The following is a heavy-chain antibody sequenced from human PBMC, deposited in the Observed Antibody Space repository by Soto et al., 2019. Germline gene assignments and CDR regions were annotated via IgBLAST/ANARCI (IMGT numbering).Heavy chain of an antibody. V-gene: IGHV4-34*01. D-gene: IGHD2-15*01. Sequence: SETLSLTCAVYGGSFSGYYWSWIRQPPGKGLEWIGEINHSGSTNYNPSLKSRVTISVDKSISTAYLQWSSLKASDTAMYYCARLRGYCSGGSCYQGQIDYWGQGTLVTVSS. J-gene: IGHJ4*02. CDR3: ARLRGYCSGGSCYQGQIDY. CDR2: INHSGST. CDR1: GGSFSGYY.